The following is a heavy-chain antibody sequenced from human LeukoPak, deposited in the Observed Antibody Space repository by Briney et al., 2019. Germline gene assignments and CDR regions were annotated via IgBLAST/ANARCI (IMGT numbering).Heavy chain of an antibody. CDR2: ISAYNANT. D-gene: IGHD2-15*01. CDR1: GYSFTSYG. V-gene: IGHV1-18*01. J-gene: IGHJ5*02. CDR3: ARDTCSGGSCYPGGWFDP. Sequence: ASVKVSCKASGYSFTSYGVTWVRQAPGQGLEWMGWISAYNANTKYAQKLQGGVTMTTDTSTSTAYMELRSLRSDDTAVYYCARDTCSGGSCYPGGWFDPWGQGTLVTVSS.